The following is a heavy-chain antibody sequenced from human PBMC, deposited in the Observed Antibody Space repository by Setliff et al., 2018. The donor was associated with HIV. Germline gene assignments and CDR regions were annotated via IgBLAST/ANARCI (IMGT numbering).Heavy chain of an antibody. CDR2: IWYDGNNE. J-gene: IGHJ5*02. D-gene: IGHD4-17*01. CDR3: AKDFHDCGGASWFDP. CDR1: GFTFSSYA. Sequence: GGSLRLSCAASGFTFSSYAMSWVRQAPGKGLDWVAVIWYDGNNEYYADSVKGRFTISRDNSKNTLYLQINSLRAEDTALYYCAKDFHDCGGASWFDPWGQGTLVTVSS. V-gene: IGHV3-30*02.